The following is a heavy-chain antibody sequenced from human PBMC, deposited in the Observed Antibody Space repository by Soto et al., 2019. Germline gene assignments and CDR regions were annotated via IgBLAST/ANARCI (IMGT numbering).Heavy chain of an antibody. V-gene: IGHV1-46*02. CDR3: ARGAHIAVVTDSFDS. D-gene: IGHD2-21*02. CDR2: IHPSGGGS. J-gene: IGHJ4*02. Sequence: QVQLVQSGAEVKKPGASVKVSCKSSGYPFNTYYLHWVRQAPGQGLEWMGMIHPSGGGSTYAQKFLGRVTMTMDSSTSTVFMELTSLRSADTAVYYCARGAHIAVVTDSFDSWGQGTLLTVSS. CDR1: GYPFNTYY.